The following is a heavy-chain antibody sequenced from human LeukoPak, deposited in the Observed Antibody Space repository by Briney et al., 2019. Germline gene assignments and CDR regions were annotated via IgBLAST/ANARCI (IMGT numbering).Heavy chain of an antibody. CDR3: ARGGGSDSSPRINAFVI. J-gene: IGHJ3*02. V-gene: IGHV4-4*07. CDR2: IYGSGTI. D-gene: IGHD3-22*01. CDR1: GGSIRSYY. Sequence: SETLSLTCTVSGGSIRSYYWSWIRQPAGKGLEWIGRIYGSGTITYNPSLKSRVSMSVDTSRNQFSLRLNSVTAADTAVYYCARGGGSDSSPRINAFVIWGQGTMVTVSS.